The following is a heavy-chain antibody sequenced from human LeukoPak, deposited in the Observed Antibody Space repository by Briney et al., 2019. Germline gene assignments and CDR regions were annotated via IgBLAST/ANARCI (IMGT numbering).Heavy chain of an antibody. Sequence: KPSETLSLTCTVSGGSISSYYWSWIRQPPGKGLEWIGYIYYSGSTNYNPSLKSRVTISVDTSKNQFSLKLSSVTAADTAVYYCARSTQYYYDSSGYYSAFDIWGQGTMVTVSS. J-gene: IGHJ3*02. CDR3: ARSTQYYYDSSGYYSAFDI. CDR1: GGSISSYY. D-gene: IGHD3-22*01. V-gene: IGHV4-59*01. CDR2: IYYSGST.